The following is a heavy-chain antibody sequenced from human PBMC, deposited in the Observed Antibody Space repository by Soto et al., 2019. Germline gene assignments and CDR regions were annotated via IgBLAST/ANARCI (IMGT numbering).Heavy chain of an antibody. J-gene: IGHJ5*02. CDR3: ARAGYRYGYEVNWFDP. V-gene: IGHV4-30-2*01. D-gene: IGHD5-18*01. Sequence: QLQLQESGSGLVKPSQTLSLTCAVSGGSISSGGYSWSWIRQPPGKGLEWIGYIYHRGSTYYNPSLHKRVTIAAARSKTQFSVQLSSVTAADTAVYYCARAGYRYGYEVNWFDPWGQGTLVTVSS. CDR1: GGSISSGGYS. CDR2: IYHRGST.